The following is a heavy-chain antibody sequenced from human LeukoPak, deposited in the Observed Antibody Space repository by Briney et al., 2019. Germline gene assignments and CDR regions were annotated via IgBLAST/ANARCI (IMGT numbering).Heavy chain of an antibody. J-gene: IGHJ4*02. CDR2: ISAYNGNT. CDR3: ARAPGSYYDSSGYYAH. Sequence: ASVKVSCKASGYTFTSYGISWVRQAPGQGLEWMGWISAYNGNTNSAQKLQGRVTMTTDTSTSTAYMELRSLRSDDTAVYYCARAPGSYYDSSGYYAHWGQGTLVTVSS. CDR1: GYTFTSYG. D-gene: IGHD3-22*01. V-gene: IGHV1-18*01.